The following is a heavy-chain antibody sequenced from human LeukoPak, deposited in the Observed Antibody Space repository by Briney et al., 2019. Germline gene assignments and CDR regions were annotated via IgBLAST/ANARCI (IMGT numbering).Heavy chain of an antibody. CDR1: GGSISSYY. CDR3: ARDRPRYYGSGSAHAFDI. V-gene: IGHV4-59*01. CDR2: IYYSGST. D-gene: IGHD3-10*01. Sequence: SETLSLTCTVSGGSISSYYWSWIRQPPGKGLEWIGYIYYSGSTNYNPSLKSRVTISVDTSKNQFSLKLSSVTAADTAVYYCARDRPRYYGSGSAHAFDIWGQGTMVTVSS. J-gene: IGHJ3*02.